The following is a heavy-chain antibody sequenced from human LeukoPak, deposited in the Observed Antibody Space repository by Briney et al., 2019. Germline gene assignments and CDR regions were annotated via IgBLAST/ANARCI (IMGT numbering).Heavy chain of an antibody. Sequence: SETLSLTCAVYGGSFSGYYWSWIRQPPGKGLEWIGEINHSGSTNYNPSLKSRVTISVDTSKNQFSLKLSSVTAADTAIYYCARDAKYYYGSRTFFFYEYWGQGTLLTVSS. CDR3: ARDAKYYYGSRTFFFYEY. CDR1: GGSFSGYY. V-gene: IGHV4-34*01. D-gene: IGHD3-10*01. J-gene: IGHJ4*02. CDR2: INHSGST.